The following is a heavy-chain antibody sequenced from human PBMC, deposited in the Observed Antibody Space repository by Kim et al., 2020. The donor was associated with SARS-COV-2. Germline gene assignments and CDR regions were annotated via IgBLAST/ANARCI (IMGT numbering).Heavy chain of an antibody. Sequence: ASVKVSCKASGYTFTSYGISWVRQAPGQGLEWMGWISAYNGNTNYAQKLQGRVTMTTDTSTSTAYMELRSLRSDDTAVYYCARDLKKHYYDSSGPSWGDYWGQGTLVTVSS. V-gene: IGHV1-18*01. CDR1: GYTFTSYG. J-gene: IGHJ4*02. D-gene: IGHD3-22*01. CDR3: ARDLKKHYYDSSGPSWGDY. CDR2: ISAYNGNT.